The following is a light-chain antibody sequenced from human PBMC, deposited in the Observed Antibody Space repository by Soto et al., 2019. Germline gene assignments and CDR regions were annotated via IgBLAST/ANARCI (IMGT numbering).Light chain of an antibody. Sequence: EVVLTQSPGTLSLSPGERATLSCKTSQSISTNYLAWYQHKPGQAPRLLIYAASNRITGIPDRFSGSGSGTDFTLTFSRLEPEDFALYYCQQYGRTFGQGTRLEIK. CDR1: QSISTNY. CDR3: QQYGRT. V-gene: IGKV3-20*01. CDR2: AAS. J-gene: IGKJ5*01.